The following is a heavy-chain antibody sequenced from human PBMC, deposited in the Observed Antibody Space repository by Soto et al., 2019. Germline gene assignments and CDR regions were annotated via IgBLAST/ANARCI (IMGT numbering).Heavy chain of an antibody. Sequence: LRLSCAASGFTFSSYGMNWVRQAPGRGLEWVSYISSSSSPIYYADSVKGRFAISRDNAKNSLYLQMSSLRDEDTAVYYCARDDYESHHAFDIWGQGTMVTGSS. CDR1: GFTFSSYG. CDR3: ARDDYESHHAFDI. V-gene: IGHV3-48*02. D-gene: IGHD3-22*01. CDR2: ISSSSSPI. J-gene: IGHJ3*02.